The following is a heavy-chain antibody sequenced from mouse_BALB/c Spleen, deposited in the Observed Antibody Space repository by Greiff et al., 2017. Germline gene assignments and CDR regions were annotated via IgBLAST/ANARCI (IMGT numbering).Heavy chain of an antibody. CDR2: ISSGGST. V-gene: IGHV5-6-5*01. Sequence: EVMLVESGGGLVKPGGSLKLSCAASGFTFSSYAMSWVRQTPEKRLEWVASISSGGSTYYPDSVKGRFTISRDNARNILYLQMSSLRSEDTAMYYCASRTATDYAMDYWGQGTSVTVSS. D-gene: IGHD1-2*01. CDR1: GFTFSSYA. J-gene: IGHJ4*01. CDR3: ASRTATDYAMDY.